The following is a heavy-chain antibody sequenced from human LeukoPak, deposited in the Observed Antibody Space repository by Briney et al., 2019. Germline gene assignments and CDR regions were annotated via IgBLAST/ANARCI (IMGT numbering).Heavy chain of an antibody. J-gene: IGHJ5*02. CDR2: IVVGSGNT. D-gene: IGHD1-26*01. CDR1: GFTFTSSA. Sequence: ASVKVSCKASGFTFTSSAVQWVRQARGQRLEWIGWIVVGSGNTNYAQKFQGRVTMTRDTSTSTVYMELSSLRSEDTAVYYCARTDSGEDWFDPWGQGTLVTVSS. CDR3: ARTDSGEDWFDP. V-gene: IGHV1-58*01.